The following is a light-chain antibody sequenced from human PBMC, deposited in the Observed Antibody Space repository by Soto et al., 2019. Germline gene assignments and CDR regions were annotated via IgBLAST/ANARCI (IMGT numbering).Light chain of an antibody. CDR3: QQYYITPLT. CDR1: QSVFYSSNNKNY. CDR2: WAS. J-gene: IGKJ4*01. V-gene: IGKV4-1*01. Sequence: DIVMTQSPDSLAVSLDERATINCKSSQSVFYSSNNKNYLAWYRQRPGQPPKLLIYWASTRESGVPDRFSGSGSGTDFTLTICSVQAEDVAVYYCQQYYITPLTFGGGTKVEIK.